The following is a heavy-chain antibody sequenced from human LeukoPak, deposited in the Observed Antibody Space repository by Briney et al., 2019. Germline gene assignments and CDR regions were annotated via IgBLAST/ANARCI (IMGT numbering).Heavy chain of an antibody. D-gene: IGHD2-2*01. V-gene: IGHV4-59*12. CDR1: GGSISSYY. CDR2: IYYSGST. CDR3: ASSTAGYCSSTSCSFFDP. Sequence: SETLSLTCTVSGGSISSYYWSWIRQPPGKGLEWIGYIYYSGSTNYNPSLKSRVTISVDTSRNQFSLKLSSVTAADTAVYYCASSTAGYCSSTSCSFFDPWGQGTLVTVSS. J-gene: IGHJ5*02.